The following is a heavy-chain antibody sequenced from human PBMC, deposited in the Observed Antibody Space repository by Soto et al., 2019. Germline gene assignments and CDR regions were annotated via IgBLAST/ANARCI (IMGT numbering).Heavy chain of an antibody. J-gene: IGHJ3*02. CDR1: GFTFSSYD. Sequence: GGSLRLSCXASGFTFSSYDIHWVRQAPGKGLEWVAVISYDGSKKYYADSVKGQFTISRDNSKNTLYLQMNSLRAEDTAVYYCAKAYSGPFDIWGQGTMVTVSS. CDR2: ISYDGSKK. V-gene: IGHV3-30*18. CDR3: AKAYSGPFDI. D-gene: IGHD1-26*01.